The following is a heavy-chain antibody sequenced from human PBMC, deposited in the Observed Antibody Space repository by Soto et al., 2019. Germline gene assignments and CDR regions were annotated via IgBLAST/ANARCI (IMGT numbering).Heavy chain of an antibody. CDR1: GNFFLAYK. V-gene: IGHV1-8*01. D-gene: IGHD3-9*01. CDR2: MYPKNGDT. Sequence: QVQLVQSGAEVKKPGASMRVSCKASGNFFLAYKFNWVRQVPGQGLAWMGWMYPKNGDTDYSQQFQCRVSMTGNTAISTAYLELGSGRPDDTAIYYCSRETAVGLSDLLTRSRVDFYYMALWGQGTTVTVSS. J-gene: IGHJ6*03. CDR3: SRETAVGLSDLLTRSRVDFYYMAL.